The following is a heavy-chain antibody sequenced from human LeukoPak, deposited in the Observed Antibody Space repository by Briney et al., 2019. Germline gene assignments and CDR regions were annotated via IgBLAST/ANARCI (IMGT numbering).Heavy chain of an antibody. J-gene: IGHJ4*02. CDR3: SRVGYTDKHQGDY. Sequence: ASVKVSCKTSGYSFTSYGITWVRQAPGQGLEWMGWISGYNGNANYAQRLKDRVTMTTDTSTTTAYMELRSLRSDDTAVYLCSRVGYTDKHQGDYWGQGTLVTVSS. CDR1: GYSFTSYG. D-gene: IGHD6-13*01. CDR2: ISGYNGNA. V-gene: IGHV1-18*01.